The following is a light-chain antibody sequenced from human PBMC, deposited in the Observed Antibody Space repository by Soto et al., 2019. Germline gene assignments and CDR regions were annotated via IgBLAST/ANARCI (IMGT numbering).Light chain of an antibody. Sequence: SSELTQPPSVSVSPGQTASITCSGDKLGDKYTCWYQQKPGQSPVLVIYQHSQRPSGIPERFSGSNSGNTATLTISGTQAMDEGDYYCQAWDSSTDLVFGGGTKLTVL. CDR2: QHS. CDR1: KLGDKY. V-gene: IGLV3-1*01. J-gene: IGLJ2*01. CDR3: QAWDSSTDLV.